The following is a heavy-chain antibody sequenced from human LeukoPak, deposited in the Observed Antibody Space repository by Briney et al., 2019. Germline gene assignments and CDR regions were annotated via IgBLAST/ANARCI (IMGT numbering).Heavy chain of an antibody. Sequence: PSETLSLTCTVSGGSISSYYWSWTRQPPGKGLEWIGYIYYSGSTNYNPSLKSRVTISVDTSKNQFSLKLSSVTAADTAVYYCARLRTGEAGFDYWGQGTLVTVSS. CDR2: IYYSGST. V-gene: IGHV4-59*01. CDR1: GGSISSYY. CDR3: ARLRTGEAGFDY. J-gene: IGHJ4*02. D-gene: IGHD7-27*01.